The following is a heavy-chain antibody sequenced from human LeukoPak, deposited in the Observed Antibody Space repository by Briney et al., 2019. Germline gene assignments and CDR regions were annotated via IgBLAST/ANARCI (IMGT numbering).Heavy chain of an antibody. Sequence: GGSLRLSCAASGFTFSSYSMNWVRQAPGKGLEWVSSISSSSSYIYYADAVKGRFTISRDNAKNSLYLQMNSLRAEDTAVYYCARALGIAVKIDYWGQGTLVTVSS. D-gene: IGHD6-19*01. CDR1: GFTFSSYS. CDR3: ARALGIAVKIDY. J-gene: IGHJ4*02. V-gene: IGHV3-21*01. CDR2: ISSSSSYI.